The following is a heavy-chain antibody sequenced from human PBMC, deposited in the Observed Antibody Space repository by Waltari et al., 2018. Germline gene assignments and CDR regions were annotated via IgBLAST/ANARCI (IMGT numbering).Heavy chain of an antibody. Sequence: QVQLVQSGTALKRPGSSVKVSCKASGGTKGSWCTVSSNASSWVRQAPGQGLKWMGGIIPAFGTPNYAQKFQGRLTIRADESTSTVSMELSSLRVEDTAVYYCASLYCSSITCYDSPADYWSLGTRVTVSS. J-gene: IGHJ4*02. CDR2: IIPAFGTP. D-gene: IGHD2-2*01. V-gene: IGHV1-69*01. CDR3: ASLYCSSITCYDSPADY. CDR1: GGTKGSWCTVSSNA.